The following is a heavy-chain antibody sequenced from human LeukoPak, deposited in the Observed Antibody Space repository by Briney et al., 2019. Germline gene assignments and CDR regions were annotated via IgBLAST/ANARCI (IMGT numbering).Heavy chain of an antibody. CDR3: ARMIGDDAFDI. Sequence: NTSETLSLTCTVSGGSISSSSNYWGWIRQPPGKGLEWIGSIYYSGSTYYNPSLKSRVTISVDTSRNQFSLKLSSVTATDTAVYYCARMIGDDAFDIWGQGTMVTVSS. CDR1: GGSISSSSNY. CDR2: IYYSGST. V-gene: IGHV4-39*01. J-gene: IGHJ3*02. D-gene: IGHD3-22*01.